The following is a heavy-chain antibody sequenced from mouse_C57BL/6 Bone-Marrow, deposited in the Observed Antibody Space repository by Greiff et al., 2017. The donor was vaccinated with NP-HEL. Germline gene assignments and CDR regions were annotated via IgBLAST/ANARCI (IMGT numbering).Heavy chain of an antibody. Sequence: QVQLKQSGAELVRPGASVTLSCKASGYTFTDYEMHWVKQTPVHGLEWIGAIDPETGGTAYNQKFKGKAILTADKSSSTAYMELRSLTSEDSAVYYCTRSKLRLLAYWGQGTLVTVSA. CDR2: IDPETGGT. D-gene: IGHD3-2*02. J-gene: IGHJ3*01. CDR3: TRSKLRLLAY. CDR1: GYTFTDYE. V-gene: IGHV1-15*01.